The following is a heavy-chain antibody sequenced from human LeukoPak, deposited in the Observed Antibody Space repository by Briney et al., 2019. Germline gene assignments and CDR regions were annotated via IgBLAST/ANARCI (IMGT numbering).Heavy chain of an antibody. J-gene: IGHJ5*02. Sequence: SGPTLVNPTQTLTLTCTFSGFSLSTSGVGVGWIRQPPGKALEWLALIYWDDDKRYSPSLKSRLTITKDTSKNQVVLTMINMDPVDTATYYCAHNSWGSSWYNWFDPWGQGTLVTVSS. CDR2: IYWDDDK. D-gene: IGHD6-13*01. CDR3: AHNSWGSSWYNWFDP. V-gene: IGHV2-5*02. CDR1: GFSLSTSGVG.